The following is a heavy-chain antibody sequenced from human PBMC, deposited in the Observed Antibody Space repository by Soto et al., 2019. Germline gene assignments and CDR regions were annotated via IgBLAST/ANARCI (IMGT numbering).Heavy chain of an antibody. J-gene: IGHJ4*02. D-gene: IGHD3-3*01. V-gene: IGHV1-3*01. CDR2: INAGNGNT. Sequence: GASVKVSGKASGYTFTSYAMHWVRQAPGQRLEWMGWINAGNGNTKYSQKFQGRVTITRDTSASTAYMELSSLRSEDTAVYYCAREVITIFGVVISFGYWGQGTLVTVS. CDR1: GYTFTSYA. CDR3: AREVITIFGVVISFGY.